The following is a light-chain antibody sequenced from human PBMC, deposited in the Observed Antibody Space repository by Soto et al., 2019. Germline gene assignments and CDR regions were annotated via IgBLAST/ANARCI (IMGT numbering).Light chain of an antibody. CDR3: QQSYSTPLT. J-gene: IGKJ4*01. V-gene: IGKV1-39*01. CDR2: AAS. Sequence: DIQMTQSPSSLSSSVGDRVTITCRASQSIDSHLNWYQQKPGKAPNLLIYAASNLQSGVPARFSGSGSGTDFTLTISTLQPEDFATYYCQQSYSTPLTFGGGTKVDIK. CDR1: QSIDSH.